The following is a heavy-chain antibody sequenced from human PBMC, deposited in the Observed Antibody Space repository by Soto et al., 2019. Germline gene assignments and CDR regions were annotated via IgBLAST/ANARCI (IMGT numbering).Heavy chain of an antibody. CDR1: DYTFTSYG. J-gene: IGHJ4*02. V-gene: IGHV1-18*04. D-gene: IGHD3-9*01. CDR2: ISAYNGNT. Sequence: ASGPVSCNASDYTFTSYGISWIQQAPGQGLEWMGWISAYNGNTNYAQKLQGRVTMTTDKSTSTAYMELRSLRSDDTAVYYCARDTASAYYDILTLSPDYWGQGTLVTVSS. CDR3: ARDTASAYYDILTLSPDY.